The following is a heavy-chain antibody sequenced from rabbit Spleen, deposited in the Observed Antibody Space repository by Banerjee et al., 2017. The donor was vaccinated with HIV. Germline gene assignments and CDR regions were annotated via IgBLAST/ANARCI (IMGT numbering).Heavy chain of an antibody. CDR2: IDVVKSGST. J-gene: IGHJ6*01. D-gene: IGHD4-1*01. V-gene: IGHV1S45*01. Sequence: EQLKETGGGLVKPGASLTLTCKASGLDFSSRYWMCWVRQAPGKGLEWIACIDVVKSGSTYSASWAKGRFTISKTSSTTVTLQMTSLTAADTATYFCARDLDGVIGWNFGWWGPGTLVTVS. CDR3: ARDLDGVIGWNFGW. CDR1: GLDFSSRYW.